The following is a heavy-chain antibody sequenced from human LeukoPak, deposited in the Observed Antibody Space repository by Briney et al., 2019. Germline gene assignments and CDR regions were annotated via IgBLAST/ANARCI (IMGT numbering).Heavy chain of an antibody. J-gene: IGHJ4*02. D-gene: IGHD3-16*01. Sequence: SETLSLTCTVSGYSISSGYYWGWIRQPPGKGLEWIGSIYHSGSTYYNPSLKSRVTISVDTSKNQFSLRLSSVTAADTAVYYCAATTLGRLGELFYYWGQGTLVTVSS. CDR2: IYHSGST. CDR1: GYSISSGYY. V-gene: IGHV4-38-2*02. CDR3: AATTLGRLGELFYY.